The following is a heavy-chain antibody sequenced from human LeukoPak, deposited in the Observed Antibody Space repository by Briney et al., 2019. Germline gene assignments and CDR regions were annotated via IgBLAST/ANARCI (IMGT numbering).Heavy chain of an antibody. CDR2: ISYGGSNK. Sequence: GGSLRLSCAASGFTFSSYGMHWVRQAPGKGLQWVAVISYGGSNKYYADSVKGRFTISRDNSKNTLYLQMNSLRAEDTAEYYCAKDIGLRGVNYYDMDVWGQGTTVTVSS. CDR1: GFTFSSYG. D-gene: IGHD3-10*01. V-gene: IGHV3-30*18. CDR3: AKDIGLRGVNYYDMDV. J-gene: IGHJ6*02.